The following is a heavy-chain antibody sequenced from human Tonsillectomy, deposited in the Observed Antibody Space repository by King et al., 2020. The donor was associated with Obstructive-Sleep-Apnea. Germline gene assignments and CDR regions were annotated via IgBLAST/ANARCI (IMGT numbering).Heavy chain of an antibody. CDR2: ITWDDGKA. V-gene: IGHV3-43*01. CDR3: VGRGPFEADTFDV. CDR1: GITFNDYT. J-gene: IGHJ3*01. Sequence: VQLVESGGGVIQPGGSSRLSCVASGITFNDYTMHWVRQSPGKGLEWVSLITWDDGKAHYTDSVKGRFTISRDNSRNSLYLQMNTLRIEDAALYYCVGRGPFEADTFDVWGRGTQVIVSS. D-gene: IGHD3-10*01.